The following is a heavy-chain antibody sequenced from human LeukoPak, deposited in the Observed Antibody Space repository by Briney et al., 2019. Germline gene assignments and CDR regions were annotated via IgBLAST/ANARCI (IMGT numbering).Heavy chain of an antibody. Sequence: SETLSLTCTVSGGFISSYYWSWIRQPPGKGLEWIGYIYYSGSTNYNPSLKSRVTLSVATPKNQFSLKLSSVSAADTAVYYCARHVRQWPPDRTQYFQHWGQGTLVTVSS. CDR1: GGFISSYY. CDR3: ARHVRQWPPDRTQYFQH. CDR2: IYYSGST. J-gene: IGHJ1*01. V-gene: IGHV4-59*08. D-gene: IGHD6-19*01.